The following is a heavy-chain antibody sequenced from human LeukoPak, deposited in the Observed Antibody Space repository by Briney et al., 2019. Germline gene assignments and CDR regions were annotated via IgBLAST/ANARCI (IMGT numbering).Heavy chain of an antibody. CDR3: ARSKRPQNDAFDI. Sequence: SETLSLTCTVSGGFISSCYWSWIRQPPGKGRDWLGYIYYSGSTNFNPSLKSPVPISEDTSKNQFSLKLRSVTAADTVVYYCARSKRPQNDAFDIWGQGTMVTVSS. D-gene: IGHD5-24*01. CDR2: IYYSGST. CDR1: GGFISSCY. J-gene: IGHJ3*02. V-gene: IGHV4-59*01.